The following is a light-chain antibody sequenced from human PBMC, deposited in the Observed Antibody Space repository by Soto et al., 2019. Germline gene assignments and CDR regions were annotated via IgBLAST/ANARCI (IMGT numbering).Light chain of an antibody. CDR1: QSVLYSSNNKNY. Sequence: DIVMTQSPDSLAVSLGERATINCKSSQSVLYSSNNKNYLAWYKQKPGQPPKLLISWASTRESGVPDRFSGSGSGTNFTLTISSLQAEDVAVYYCQQYYSTLITFGQGTRLENK. CDR2: WAS. V-gene: IGKV4-1*01. J-gene: IGKJ5*01. CDR3: QQYYSTLIT.